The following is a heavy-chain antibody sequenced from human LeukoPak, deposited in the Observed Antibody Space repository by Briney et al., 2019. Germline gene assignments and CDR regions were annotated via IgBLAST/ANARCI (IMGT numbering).Heavy chain of an antibody. CDR2: SYDSGST. D-gene: IGHD5-12*01. CDR3: ARHTRPGCSGYENAFDI. Sequence: SETLSLTCTVSGGSIRSRNYYWDWIRQPPGKGLEWIGNSYDSGSTYYNPSLKSRVTISGDTSKNQFSLKLTSVTAADTAVYYCARHTRPGCSGYENAFDIWGQGIMVTVSS. V-gene: IGHV4-39*01. CDR1: GGSIRSRNYY. J-gene: IGHJ3*02.